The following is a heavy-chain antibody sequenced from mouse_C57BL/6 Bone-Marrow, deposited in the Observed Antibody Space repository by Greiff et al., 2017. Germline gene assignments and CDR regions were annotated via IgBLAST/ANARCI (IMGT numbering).Heavy chain of an antibody. Sequence: EVKLMESGAELVRPGASVKLSCTASGFNIKDDYMHWVKQRPEQGLEWIGWIDPENGDTAYASKFQGKATITADTSSNTAYLQLSSLTSEDTAVYYCTTFYYGNFLPFWGQGTTLTVSS. CDR1: GFNIKDDY. J-gene: IGHJ2*01. D-gene: IGHD2-1*01. CDR2: IDPENGDT. CDR3: TTFYYGNFLPF. V-gene: IGHV14-4*01.